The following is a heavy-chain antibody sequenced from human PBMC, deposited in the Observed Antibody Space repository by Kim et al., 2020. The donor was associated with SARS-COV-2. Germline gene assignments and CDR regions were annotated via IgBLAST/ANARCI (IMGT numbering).Heavy chain of an antibody. CDR2: IYYSGST. V-gene: IGHV4-59*08. CDR3: ARLPGY. CDR1: GGSISSYY. J-gene: IGHJ4*02. Sequence: SETLSLTCTVSGGSISSYYWSWIRQPPGKGLEWIGYIYYSGSTNYNPSLKSRVTISVDTSKNQFSLKLSSVTAADTAVYYCARLPGYWGQGTLVTVSS.